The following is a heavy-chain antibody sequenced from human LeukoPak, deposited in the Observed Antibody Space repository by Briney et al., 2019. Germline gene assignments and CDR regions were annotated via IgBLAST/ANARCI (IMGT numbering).Heavy chain of an antibody. D-gene: IGHD1-1*01. V-gene: IGHV3-23*01. CDR2: LSGSGDST. CDR3: AKSHASIWNVYDY. J-gene: IGHJ4*02. Sequence: GESLKISCAASGFPFSSYAMSWVRLAPGKGLEWVSALSGSGDSTYYADSVKGRFTISRDNSKNTLFLQMNSLRAEDTAVYYCAKSHASIWNVYDYWGQGTLVTVSS. CDR1: GFPFSSYA.